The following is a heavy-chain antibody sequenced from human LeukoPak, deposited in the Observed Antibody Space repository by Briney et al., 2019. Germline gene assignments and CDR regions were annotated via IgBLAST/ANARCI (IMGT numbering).Heavy chain of an antibody. CDR1: GFTFSSYA. V-gene: IGHV3-64*01. J-gene: IGHJ4*02. CDR2: ISSNGGST. D-gene: IGHD6-19*01. Sequence: GGSLRLSCAASGFTFSSYAMHWVRQAPGKGLEYVSAISSNGGSTYYANSVKGRFTISRDNSKNTLYLQMGSLRAEDMAVYYCARDGYSGGGGFDYWGQGTLVTVSS. CDR3: ARDGYSGGGGFDY.